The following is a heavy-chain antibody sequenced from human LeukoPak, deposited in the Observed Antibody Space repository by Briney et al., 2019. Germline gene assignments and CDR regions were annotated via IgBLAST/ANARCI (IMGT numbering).Heavy chain of an antibody. CDR2: ISSGSSYI. J-gene: IGHJ6*02. D-gene: IGHD5-24*01. V-gene: IGHV3-21*01. CDR3: ARTRDGFSYYYGMDV. Sequence: PGGSLRLSCAASGFTFSGSSMNWVRQAPGKGLEWVSSISSGSSYIYYSASVKGRFTISRDNAKNSLYLQMNSLRAEDTAVYYCARTRDGFSYYYGMDVWGQGTTVTVSS. CDR1: GFTFSGSS.